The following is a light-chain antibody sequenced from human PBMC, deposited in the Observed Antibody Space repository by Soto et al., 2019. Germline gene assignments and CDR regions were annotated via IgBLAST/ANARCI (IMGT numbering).Light chain of an antibody. CDR1: QGISNW. CDR2: AAS. CDR3: QQANSFWA. Sequence: DLQMTQSPSSVSASVGDRVTITCRASQGISNWLAWYQQKPGKTPKLLIYAASNLKSGVPSRFSGSGSGTDFTLTISSLQPEDFATYYCQQANSFWAFGGGTKVEIK. J-gene: IGKJ4*01. V-gene: IGKV1-12*01.